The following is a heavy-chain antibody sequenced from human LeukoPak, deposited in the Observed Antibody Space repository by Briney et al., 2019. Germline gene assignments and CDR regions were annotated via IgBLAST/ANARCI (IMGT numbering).Heavy chain of an antibody. Sequence: NPSETLSLTCTVSGGSISSSSYYWGWIRQPPGKGLEWIGSIYHSGSTYYNPSLKSRVTISVDTSKNQFSLKLSSVTAADTAVYYCARDDNYGSGSYPIDYWGQGTLVTVSS. D-gene: IGHD3-10*01. CDR2: IYHSGST. CDR3: ARDDNYGSGSYPIDY. CDR1: GGSISSSSYY. V-gene: IGHV4-39*07. J-gene: IGHJ4*02.